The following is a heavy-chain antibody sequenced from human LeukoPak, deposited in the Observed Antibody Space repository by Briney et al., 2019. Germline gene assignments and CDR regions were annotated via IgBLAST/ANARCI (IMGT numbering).Heavy chain of an antibody. Sequence: PGGSLRLSCAASGFTFRSYAMTWVRQAPGKGLEWVSAISGDAANTYYADSVKGRFTISRDNSKNTLYLQMNSLRVEDTAVYHCATRHWGQGTLVTVSS. J-gene: IGHJ4*02. CDR2: ISGDAANT. CDR1: GFTFRSYA. CDR3: ATRH. V-gene: IGHV3-23*01.